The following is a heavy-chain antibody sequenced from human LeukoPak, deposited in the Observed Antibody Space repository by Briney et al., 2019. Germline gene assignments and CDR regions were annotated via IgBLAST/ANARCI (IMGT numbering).Heavy chain of an antibody. D-gene: IGHD2-2*01. V-gene: IGHV3-21*04. CDR2: ISSSSSYI. CDR3: AKSKVPAAPRGAFDI. J-gene: IGHJ3*02. CDR1: GFTFSSYS. Sequence: PGGSLRLSCAASGFTFSSYSMNWVRQAPGKGLEWVSSISSSSSYIYYADSVKGRFTISRDNAKNSLYLQMNSLRAEDTAVYYCAKSKVPAAPRGAFDIWGQGTMVTVSS.